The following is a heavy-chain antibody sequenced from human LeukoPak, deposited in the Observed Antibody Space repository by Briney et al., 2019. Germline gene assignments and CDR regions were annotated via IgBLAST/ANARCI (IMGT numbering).Heavy chain of an antibody. CDR2: ISYDGSNK. CDR1: GFTFSSYA. CDR3: ARAASGTSFGY. J-gene: IGHJ4*02. V-gene: IGHV3-30*04. Sequence: GGSLRLSCAASGFTFSSYAMHWVRQAPGKGLEWVAVISYDGSNKYYADSVKGRFTISRDNAKNTLYLQMNSLRAEDTAVYYCARAASGTSFGYWGQGTLVTVSS. D-gene: IGHD3-10*01.